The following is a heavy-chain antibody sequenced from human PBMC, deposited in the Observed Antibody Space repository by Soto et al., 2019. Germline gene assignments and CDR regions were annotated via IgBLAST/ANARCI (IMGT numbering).Heavy chain of an antibody. CDR2: ISSGGST. Sequence: EVQLVESGGGLVQPGGSLRLSCAASGFTVSSYYMTWFRQAPGQGLEWVSVISSGGSTYYADSVKGRFTISRDNSKNTLYLQMNRLRADDTAVYYCARDTLGGAYNFWHGGQGTLVTVSS. D-gene: IGHD3-3*01. J-gene: IGHJ4*02. CDR3: ARDTLGGAYNFWH. V-gene: IGHV3-66*01. CDR1: GFTVSSYY.